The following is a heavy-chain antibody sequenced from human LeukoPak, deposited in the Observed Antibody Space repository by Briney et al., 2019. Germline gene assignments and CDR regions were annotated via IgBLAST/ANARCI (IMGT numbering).Heavy chain of an antibody. V-gene: IGHV3-9*01. Sequence: GGSLRLSCAASGFTFDDYAMHWVRRAPGKGLEWVSGISWNSGSIGYADSVKGRFTISRDNAKNTVYLQMNSLRAEDTAVYYCARGGVGSFDYWGQGALVTVSP. CDR2: ISWNSGSI. D-gene: IGHD1-26*01. CDR1: GFTFDDYA. CDR3: ARGGVGSFDY. J-gene: IGHJ4*02.